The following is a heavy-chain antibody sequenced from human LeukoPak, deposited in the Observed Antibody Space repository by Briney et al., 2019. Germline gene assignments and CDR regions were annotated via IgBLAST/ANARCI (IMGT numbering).Heavy chain of an antibody. J-gene: IGHJ4*02. D-gene: IGHD1-26*01. CDR1: GFTFDDYA. CDR2: ISWNSGSI. CDR3: AKDGIGGSYWLDY. V-gene: IGHV3-9*01. Sequence: GGSLRLSCAASGFTFDDYAMHWVRQAPGKGLEWVSGISWNSGSIGYADSVKGRFTTSRDNAKNSLYLQMNSLRAEDTALYYCAKDGIGGSYWLDYWGQGTLVTVSS.